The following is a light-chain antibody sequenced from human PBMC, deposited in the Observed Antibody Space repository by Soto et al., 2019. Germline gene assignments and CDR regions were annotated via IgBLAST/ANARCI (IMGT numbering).Light chain of an antibody. CDR3: QQNGSLPIT. CDR1: QRLSGCY. J-gene: IGKJ5*01. V-gene: IGKV3-20*01. Sequence: EIMLTQSPGTLSLSPGERATLSCRASQRLSGCYLAWFQQKPGQTPRLLIYSASNRATDIPDRFSGSGSGTDFTLTISRLEPEDFVVYYCQQNGSLPITFGQGTRLEIK. CDR2: SAS.